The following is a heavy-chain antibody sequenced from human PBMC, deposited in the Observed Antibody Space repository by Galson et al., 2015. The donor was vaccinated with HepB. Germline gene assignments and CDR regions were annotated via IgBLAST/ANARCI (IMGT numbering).Heavy chain of an antibody. V-gene: IGHV5-51*03. Sequence: QSGAEVKKPGESLKISCKGSGYSFTSYWIGWVRQMPGKGLEWMGIIYPDDSDTRYSPSFQGQVTISADKSISTAYLQWSSLKASDTAMYYCARLDSSGWSNYYYYGMDVWGQGTTVTVSS. D-gene: IGHD6-19*01. CDR1: GYSFTSYW. J-gene: IGHJ6*02. CDR2: IYPDDSDT. CDR3: ARLDSSGWSNYYYYGMDV.